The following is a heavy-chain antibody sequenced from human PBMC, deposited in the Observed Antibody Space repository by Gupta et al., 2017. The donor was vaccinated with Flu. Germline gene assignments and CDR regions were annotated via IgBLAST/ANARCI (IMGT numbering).Heavy chain of an antibody. D-gene: IGHD3-3*01. CDR3: ARTPAGGGYDFWSGYRGGFDY. CDR2: IYYSGST. Sequence: QVQLQESGPGLVKPSQTLSLACTVSGGSISSGGYYWSWIRQHPGKGLEWIGYIYYSGSTYYNPSLKSRVTISVVTSKNQFSLKLSSVTAADTSVYYCARTPAGGGYDFWSGYRGGFDYWGQGTLVTVSS. V-gene: IGHV4-31*03. CDR1: GGSISSGGYY. J-gene: IGHJ4*02.